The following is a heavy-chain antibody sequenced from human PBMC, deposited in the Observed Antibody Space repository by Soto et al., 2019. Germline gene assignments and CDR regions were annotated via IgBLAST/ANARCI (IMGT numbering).Heavy chain of an antibody. D-gene: IGHD6-6*01. CDR2: INLSGGSP. Sequence: GASVQVSRKASGYTFTTYYMYWVRQAPGQGLAWMGIINLSGGSPSFAQKFQGRVTMTRDTSTSTVSMELISLTSEDTAVYYCARDVGMASRPYLDYWGQGTLVTVSS. V-gene: IGHV1-46*01. J-gene: IGHJ4*02. CDR3: ARDVGMASRPYLDY. CDR1: GYTFTTYY.